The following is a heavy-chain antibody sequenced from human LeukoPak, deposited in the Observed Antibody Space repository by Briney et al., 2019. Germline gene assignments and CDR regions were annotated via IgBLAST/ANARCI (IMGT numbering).Heavy chain of an antibody. CDR1: GFTFSSYW. J-gene: IGHJ6*03. Sequence: GGSLRLSCAASGFTFSSYWMSWVRQAPGKGLEWVANIKQDGSEKYYVDSVKGRFTISRDNAKNSLYLQMNSRRAEDTAVYYCARDAIVGYSGYDFLYYYMDVWGKGTTVTVSS. CDR2: IKQDGSEK. V-gene: IGHV3-7*01. CDR3: ARDAIVGYSGYDFLYYYMDV. D-gene: IGHD5-12*01.